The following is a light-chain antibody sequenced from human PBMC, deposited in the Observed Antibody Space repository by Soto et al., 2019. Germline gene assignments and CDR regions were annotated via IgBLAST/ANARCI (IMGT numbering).Light chain of an antibody. CDR2: YDD. CDR3: SAWDDRLNGVV. J-gene: IGLJ2*01. CDR1: SSNIGSNA. V-gene: IGLV1-36*01. Sequence: QTVVTQPTSVSGAPRQRVTISCSGGSSNIGSNAVNWYQQFPGKAPKLLIYYDDLLPSGVSDRFSGSKSGTAASLAISGLPSDDEADYYCSAWDDRLNGVVFGGGTKLTVL.